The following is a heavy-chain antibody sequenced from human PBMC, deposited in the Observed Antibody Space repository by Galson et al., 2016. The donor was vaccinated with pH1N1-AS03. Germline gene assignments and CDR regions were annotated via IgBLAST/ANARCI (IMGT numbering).Heavy chain of an antibody. V-gene: IGHV1-2*04. Sequence: SVKVSCKASGYTFTGFYVHWVRQAPGQGLEWMGWIDPNSGVTNYAQKFQAWVTMTRETSSNTAHMELSGLKSDDTAVYYCSRDPRGPCSSSTCAPSYYFGMDVWGQGTTVIVSS. CDR3: SRDPRGPCSSSTCAPSYYFGMDV. CDR1: GYTFTGFY. CDR2: IDPNSGVT. J-gene: IGHJ6*02. D-gene: IGHD2-2*01.